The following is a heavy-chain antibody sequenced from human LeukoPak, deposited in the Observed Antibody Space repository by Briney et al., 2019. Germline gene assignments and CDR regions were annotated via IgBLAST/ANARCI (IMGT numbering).Heavy chain of an antibody. CDR2: INPKSGDT. Sequence: ASVKVSCKASGYTFTGYYFHWVRQAPGQGLEWMGWINPKSGDTDYAQKFQGRVTMTRDTSISTAYMELSRLTSDDTAIYYCARDLRWELQGYYFDYWGQGTLVTVSS. CDR3: ARDLRWELQGYYFDY. D-gene: IGHD1-26*01. CDR1: GYTFTGYY. J-gene: IGHJ4*02. V-gene: IGHV1-2*02.